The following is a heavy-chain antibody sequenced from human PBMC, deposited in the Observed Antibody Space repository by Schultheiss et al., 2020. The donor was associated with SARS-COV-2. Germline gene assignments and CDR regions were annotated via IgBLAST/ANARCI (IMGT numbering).Heavy chain of an antibody. CDR1: GFTFSSYA. V-gene: IGHV3-48*04. D-gene: IGHD2-2*01. Sequence: GGSLRLSCAASGFTFSSYAMSWVRQAPGKGLEWVSAISSSGSTIYYADSVKGRFTISRDNAKNSLYLQMNSLRAEDTAVYYCARRWSGYCSSTSCPRGDYYYYYMDVWGKGTTVTVSS. CDR2: ISSSGSTI. J-gene: IGHJ6*03. CDR3: ARRWSGYCSSTSCPRGDYYYYYMDV.